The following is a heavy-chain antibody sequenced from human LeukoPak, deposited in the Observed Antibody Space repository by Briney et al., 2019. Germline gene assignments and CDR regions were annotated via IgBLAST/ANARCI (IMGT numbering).Heavy chain of an antibody. CDR3: ARGVEPLAANTLAY. V-gene: IGHV3-53*01. CDR1: GFTVITND. J-gene: IGHJ4*02. CDR2: LYSDGNT. D-gene: IGHD3-16*01. Sequence: GGSLRLSCAASGFTVITNDMTWVRQAPGKGLEWVSVLYSDGNTKYADYVQGRFTIYRDNSKNNLYLEMNSLSPDDTAVYYCARGVEPLAANTLAYWGQGTLVTVSS.